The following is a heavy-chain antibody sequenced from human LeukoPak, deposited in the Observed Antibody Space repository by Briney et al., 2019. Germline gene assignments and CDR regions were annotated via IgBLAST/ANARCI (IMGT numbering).Heavy chain of an antibody. Sequence: GGSLRLSCAASGFTFSSYSMNWVRQAPGKGLEWVSYISSSSSTIYYADSVKGRFTISRDNAKNSLYLQMNSLRAEDTAVYYCAKRGLGDREAFDIWGQGTMVTVSS. V-gene: IGHV3-48*01. CDR3: AKRGLGDREAFDI. CDR2: ISSSSSTI. D-gene: IGHD2-21*02. CDR1: GFTFSSYS. J-gene: IGHJ3*02.